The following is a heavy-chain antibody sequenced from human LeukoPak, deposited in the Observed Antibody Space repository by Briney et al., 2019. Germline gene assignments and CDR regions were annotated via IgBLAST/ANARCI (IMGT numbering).Heavy chain of an antibody. CDR1: GITFSSYS. Sequence: GGSLRLSCAAAGITFSSYSMNWVRQAPGKGPEWVSSISSSSSYIYYADSVKGRFTISRDNAKNSLYLQMDSLRAEDTAVYYCAGDTAMAPRVDYWGQGTLVTVSS. CDR2: ISSSSSYI. J-gene: IGHJ4*02. V-gene: IGHV3-21*01. CDR3: AGDTAMAPRVDY. D-gene: IGHD5-18*01.